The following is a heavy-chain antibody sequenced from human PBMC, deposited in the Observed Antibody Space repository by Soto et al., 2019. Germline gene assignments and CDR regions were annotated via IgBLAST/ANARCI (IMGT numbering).Heavy chain of an antibody. CDR1: GFSRSTSGVG. D-gene: IGHD5-12*01. J-gene: IGHJ4*02. CDR2: IYWNDDK. V-gene: IGHV2-5*01. CDR3: AHFNGYEEFEY. Sequence: QITLKESGPTLVKPTQTLTLTCTFSGFSRSTSGVGVGWIRQPPGKALEWLAVIYWNDDKRYSPSLKSRLTITKGTSDNQVVLTMTNVDPVDTASYYCAHFNGYEEFEYWGQGTLVTVSS.